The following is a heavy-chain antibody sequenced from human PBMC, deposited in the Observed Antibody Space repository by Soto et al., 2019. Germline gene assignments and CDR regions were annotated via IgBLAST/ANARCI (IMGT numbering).Heavy chain of an antibody. CDR2: IIPIFGTA. J-gene: IGHJ4*02. CDR1: GGTFSSYA. Sequence: QVQLVQSGAEVKKPGSSVKVSCKASGGTFSSYAISWVRQAPGQGLAWMGGIIPIFGTANYAQKFQGRVTITADESTSTAYMELSSLRSEDTAVYYWAREGRDGSGSLPFDYWGQGTLVTVSS. CDR3: AREGRDGSGSLPFDY. D-gene: IGHD3-10*01. V-gene: IGHV1-69*12.